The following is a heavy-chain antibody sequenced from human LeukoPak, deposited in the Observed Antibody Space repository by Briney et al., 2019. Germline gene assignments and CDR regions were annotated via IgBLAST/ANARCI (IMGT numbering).Heavy chain of an antibody. CDR1: GFTFSSYA. D-gene: IGHD6-19*01. Sequence: GGSLRLSCAASGFTFSSYAMIWVRQAPGKGLEWVSSISSTGSYTYYADSVKGRFTISRDNAKNSLYVQMNSLRAEDTAVYYCARGGIAVAVLAFDVWGQGTMVTVSS. CDR3: ARGGIAVAVLAFDV. J-gene: IGHJ3*01. CDR2: ISSTGSYT. V-gene: IGHV3-21*01.